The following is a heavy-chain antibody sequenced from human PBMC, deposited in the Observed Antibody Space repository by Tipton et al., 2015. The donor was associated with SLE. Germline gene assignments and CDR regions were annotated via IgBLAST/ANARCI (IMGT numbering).Heavy chain of an antibody. CDR3: ARDPYDYGDYVDAFDI. J-gene: IGHJ3*02. CDR1: GFTFSSYS. Sequence: VQLVQSGGGVVQPGRSLRLSCAASGFTFSSYSMNWVRQAPGKGLEWVSSISSSSSYIYYADSVKGRFTISRDNAKNSLYLQMNSLRAEDTAVYYCARDPYDYGDYVDAFDIWGQGTMVTVSS. V-gene: IGHV3-21*01. CDR2: ISSSSSYI. D-gene: IGHD4-17*01.